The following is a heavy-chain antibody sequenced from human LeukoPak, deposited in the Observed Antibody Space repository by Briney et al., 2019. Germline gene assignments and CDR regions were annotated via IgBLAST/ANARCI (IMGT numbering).Heavy chain of an antibody. CDR3: ARDGITYYYDSSGYFKLSERVHFDY. J-gene: IGHJ4*02. V-gene: IGHV1-46*01. Sequence: ASVKVSCKSSGYTFTSYYMHWVRRAPGQGLEWMGIINPSGGSTSYAQKFQGRVTMTRDTSTSTVYMELSSLRSEDTAVYYCARDGITYYYDSSGYFKLSERVHFDYWGQGALVTVSS. D-gene: IGHD3-22*01. CDR1: GYTFTSYY. CDR2: INPSGGST.